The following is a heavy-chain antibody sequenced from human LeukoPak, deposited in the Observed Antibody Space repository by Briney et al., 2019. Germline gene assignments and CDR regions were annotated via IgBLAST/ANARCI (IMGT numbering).Heavy chain of an antibody. Sequence: GESLKISCKGSGYSFTSLWIAWVRQMPGKGLDWMGIIYPGDSDTRYSPSFEGQVTISANKSISTAYLEWSNLKASDTAIYYCARRYGRPFDYWGQGTLVTVSS. J-gene: IGHJ4*02. D-gene: IGHD4-17*01. V-gene: IGHV5-51*01. CDR2: IYPGDSDT. CDR3: ARRYGRPFDY. CDR1: GYSFTSLW.